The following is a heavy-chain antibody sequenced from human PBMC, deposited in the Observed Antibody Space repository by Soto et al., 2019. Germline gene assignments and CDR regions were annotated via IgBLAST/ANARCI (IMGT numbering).Heavy chain of an antibody. D-gene: IGHD1-26*01. CDR3: ARDHAGIVGAKGLDY. CDR1: GFTVSSNY. J-gene: IGHJ4*02. CDR2: ISSGGST. Sequence: EVQLVETGGGLIQPGGSLRLSCAASGFTVSSNYMSWVRQAPGKGLEWVSVISSGGSTYYADAVKGRFTISRDNSKNTLYLQMNSLRAADTAVYYGARDHAGIVGAKGLDYWGQGTLVTVSS. V-gene: IGHV3-53*02.